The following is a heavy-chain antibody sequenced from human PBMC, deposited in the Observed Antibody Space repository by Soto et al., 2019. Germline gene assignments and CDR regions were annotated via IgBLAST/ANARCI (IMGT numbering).Heavy chain of an antibody. J-gene: IGHJ6*02. CDR2: ISAYSGNT. CDR3: ARDSCTNGVCYGYYYGMDV. D-gene: IGHD2-8*01. Sequence: ASVKVSCKASGYTFTSYGISWVRQAPGQGLEWMGWISAYSGNTNYAQKLQGRVTMTTDTSTSTAYMELRSLRSDDTAVYYCARDSCTNGVCYGYYYGMDVWGQGTTVTVSS. CDR1: GYTFTSYG. V-gene: IGHV1-18*04.